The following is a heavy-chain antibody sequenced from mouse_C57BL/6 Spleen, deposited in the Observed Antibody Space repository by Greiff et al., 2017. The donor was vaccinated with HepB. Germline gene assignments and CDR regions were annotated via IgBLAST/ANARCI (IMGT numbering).Heavy chain of an antibody. CDR1: GYAFSSSW. V-gene: IGHV1-82*01. CDR2: IYPGDGDT. D-gene: IGHD2-3*01. CDR3: ARDGYFFAY. J-gene: IGHJ3*01. Sequence: VQLKESGPELVKPGASVKISCKASGYAFSSSWMNWVKQRPGKGLEWIGRIYPGDGDTNYNGKFKGKATLTAGKSSSTAYMQLSSLTSEDSAVYFCARDGYFFAYWGQGTLVTVSA.